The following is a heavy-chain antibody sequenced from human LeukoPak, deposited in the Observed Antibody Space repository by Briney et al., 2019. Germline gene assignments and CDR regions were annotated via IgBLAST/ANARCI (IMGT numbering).Heavy chain of an antibody. V-gene: IGHV5-51*01. CDR2: IYPGDSDT. Sequence: GASLKISCKGSGSRFTSYWIGWVRQMPGKGLEWMGIIYPGDSDTRYSPSFQGQVTISADKSISTAYLQWSSLKASDTAMYYCASNDYGDYVGYWGQGTLVTVSS. CDR3: ASNDYGDYVGY. D-gene: IGHD4-17*01. J-gene: IGHJ4*02. CDR1: GSRFTSYW.